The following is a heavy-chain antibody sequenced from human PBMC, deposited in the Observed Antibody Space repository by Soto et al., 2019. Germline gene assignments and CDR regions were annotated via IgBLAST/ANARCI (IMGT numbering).Heavy chain of an antibody. J-gene: IGHJ5*02. CDR2: IYLGGSV. V-gene: IGHV4-59*12. D-gene: IGHD3-22*01. CDR3: ARYYFDTGGYSNWFDP. CDR1: GASISSYY. Sequence: SETLSLTCSVSGASISSYYYTWIRQTPGKGLEWIVYIYLGGSVNYNPSFKSRSTISVDTSKNQFSLRLSFVAAADTAVYYCARYYFDTGGYSNWFDPWGQGSLVTVSS.